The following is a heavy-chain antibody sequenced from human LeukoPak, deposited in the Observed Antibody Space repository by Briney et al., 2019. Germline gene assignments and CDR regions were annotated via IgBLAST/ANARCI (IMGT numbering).Heavy chain of an antibody. Sequence: ASVKVSCKASGYTFTGYQIHWVRQAPGQGLEWMGRINPNSGGTNYAQKFQGRVTMTRDTSISTAYMELCGLTSDDTAIYYCARDMVSGGSYSTRFDYWGQGTLVTVSS. CDR2: INPNSGGT. D-gene: IGHD1-26*01. CDR1: GYTFTGYQ. J-gene: IGHJ4*02. V-gene: IGHV1-2*06. CDR3: ARDMVSGGSYSTRFDY.